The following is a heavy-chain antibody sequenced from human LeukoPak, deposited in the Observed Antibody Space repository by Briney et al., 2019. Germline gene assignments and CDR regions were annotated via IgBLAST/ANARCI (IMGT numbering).Heavy chain of an antibody. CDR1: GGSFSGYY. D-gene: IGHD2-2*01. CDR3: ARASRRDIVVVPAAIYRHYFDY. J-gene: IGHJ4*02. CDR2: INHSGST. Sequence: SETLSLTCAVYGGSFSGYYWSWIRQPPGKGLEWIGEINHSGSTNYNPSLKSRVTISVDTSKNQFSLKLSSVTAADTAVYYCARASRRDIVVVPAAIYRHYFDYWGQGTLVTVSS. V-gene: IGHV4-34*01.